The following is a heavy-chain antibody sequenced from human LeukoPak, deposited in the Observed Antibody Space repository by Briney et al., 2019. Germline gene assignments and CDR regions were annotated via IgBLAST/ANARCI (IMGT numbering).Heavy chain of an antibody. V-gene: IGHV4-61*02. CDR3: ARWSGSVTARNYYYYMDV. Sequence: SETLSLTCTVSGGSVRRGNYYWTWIRQPAGSGLEWIGRIYTSGTTDYNPSLRTRVTISVDASRNQFSLNLSSVAAADTAVYYCARWSGSVTARNYYYYMDVWGEGTTVTVSS. CDR1: GGSVRRGNYY. J-gene: IGHJ6*03. D-gene: IGHD6-6*01. CDR2: IYTSGTT.